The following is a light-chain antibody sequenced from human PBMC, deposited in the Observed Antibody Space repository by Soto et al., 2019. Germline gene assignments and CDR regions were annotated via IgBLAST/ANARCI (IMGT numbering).Light chain of an antibody. CDR2: GAS. CDR1: QSVSSN. CDR3: QQYNNWPPVT. J-gene: IGKJ1*01. V-gene: IGKV3-15*01. Sequence: EIVMKQSPATLYVSTGERATLSCRASQSVSSNLAWYQQKPGQAPRLLIYGASTRATGIPARFSGSGSGTEFTLTISSLQSEDFAVYYCQQYNNWPPVTFGQGTKVDIK.